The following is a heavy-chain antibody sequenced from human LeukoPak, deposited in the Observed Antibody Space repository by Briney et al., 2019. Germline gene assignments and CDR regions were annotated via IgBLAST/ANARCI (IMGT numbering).Heavy chain of an antibody. D-gene: IGHD6-13*01. J-gene: IGHJ5*02. V-gene: IGHV3-9*01. CDR2: ISWNSGSI. CDR3: AKDRAYSSSWYKGFDP. Sequence: GGSLSLSCAASGFTFDDYAMHWVRQAPGKGLEWVSGISWNSGSIGYADSVKGRFTISRDNAKNSLYLQMNSLRAEDTALYYCAKDRAYSSSWYKGFDPWGQGTLVTVSS. CDR1: GFTFDDYA.